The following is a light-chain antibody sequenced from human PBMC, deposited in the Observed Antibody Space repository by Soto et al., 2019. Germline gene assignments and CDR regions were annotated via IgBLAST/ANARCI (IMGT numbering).Light chain of an antibody. CDR3: QQYATSPLT. Sequence: EIVLTQSPGTLSLSPGERATLSCRASQSVARNSIAWYQQKPGQAPRLLIHAASGRATDVPDRFSGSGSGTTFTLTISEVQPEDFAAYHCQQYATSPLTFGAGTKVEI. CDR1: QSVARNS. V-gene: IGKV3-20*01. CDR2: AAS. J-gene: IGKJ4*01.